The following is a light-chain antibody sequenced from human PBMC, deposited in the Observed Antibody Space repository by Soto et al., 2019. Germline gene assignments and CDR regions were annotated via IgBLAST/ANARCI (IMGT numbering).Light chain of an antibody. Sequence: EIVMTQSPATLSVSPGERATLSCRASQSVSSILAWYQQKPGQAPRLLIYGAFTRATGIPARFSGSGSGTEFTLTISSLQSEDFAVYYCQQYYNWPPWTFGQGTKVEIK. V-gene: IGKV3-15*01. J-gene: IGKJ1*01. CDR2: GAF. CDR3: QQYYNWPPWT. CDR1: QSVSSI.